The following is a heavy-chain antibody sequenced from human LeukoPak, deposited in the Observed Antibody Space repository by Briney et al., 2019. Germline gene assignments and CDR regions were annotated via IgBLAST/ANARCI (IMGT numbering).Heavy chain of an antibody. CDR1: GGSISSYY. V-gene: IGHV4-4*07. J-gene: IGHJ4*02. Sequence: SETLSLTCTVSGGSISSYYWSWIRQPAGKGLEWIGHIYTSGSTNYNPSLKSRVTISVDTSKNQFSLKLSSVTAADTAVYYCARDFGGSTSLGDFDYWGQGTLVTVSS. D-gene: IGHD2-2*01. CDR2: IYTSGST. CDR3: ARDFGGSTSLGDFDY.